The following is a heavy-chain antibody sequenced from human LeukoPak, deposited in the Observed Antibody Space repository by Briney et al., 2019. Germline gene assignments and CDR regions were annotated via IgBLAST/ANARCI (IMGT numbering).Heavy chain of an antibody. CDR2: FYYSGST. V-gene: IGHV4-59*01. CDR1: GGSISSYY. J-gene: IGHJ4*02. CDR3: ARVSRDGYNYWGYFDY. D-gene: IGHD5-24*01. Sequence: SETLSLTCTVSGGSISSYYWSWIRRPPGKGLEWIGYFYYSGSTNYNPSLKSRVTISVDTSKNQFSLKLTSVTAADTAVYYCARVSRDGYNYWGYFDYWGQGTLATVSS.